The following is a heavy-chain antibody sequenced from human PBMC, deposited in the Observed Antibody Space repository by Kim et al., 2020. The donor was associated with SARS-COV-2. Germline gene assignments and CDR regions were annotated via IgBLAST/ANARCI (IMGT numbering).Heavy chain of an antibody. CDR2: INAGNGNT. CDR3: ARASSSWPTYYFDY. CDR1: GYTFTSYA. J-gene: IGHJ4*02. V-gene: IGHV1-3*01. Sequence: ASVKVSCKASGYTFTSYAMHWVRQAPGQRLEWMGWINAGNGNTKYSQKFQGRVTITRDTSASTAYMDLSSLRSEDTAVYYCARASSSWPTYYFDYWGQGTLVTVSS. D-gene: IGHD6-13*01.